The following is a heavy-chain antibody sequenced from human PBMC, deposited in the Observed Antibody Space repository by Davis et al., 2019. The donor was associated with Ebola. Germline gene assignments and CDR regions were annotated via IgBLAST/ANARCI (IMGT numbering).Heavy chain of an antibody. V-gene: IGHV1-18*01. CDR3: ARDSSGLGSGQDY. CDR1: GYTFLNYG. J-gene: IGHJ4*02. Sequence: GESLKISCKASGYTFLNYGINWVRQAPGQGLEWMGWISAQFGNTHFAQKFQGRVTMTTDTSTYTAYMDLRSLRSDDTAVYYCARDSSGLGSGQDYWGQGTLVTVSS. D-gene: IGHD3-10*01. CDR2: ISAQFGNT.